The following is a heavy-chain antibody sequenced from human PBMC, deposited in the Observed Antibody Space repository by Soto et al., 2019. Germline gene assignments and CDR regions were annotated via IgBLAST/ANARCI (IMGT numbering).Heavy chain of an antibody. V-gene: IGHV1-18*01. Sequence: GESLKISCKASGYTFTSYGISWVRQAPGQGLEWMGWISAYNGNTNYAQKLQGRVTMTTDTSTSTAYMELRSLRSDDTAVYYCARVYYDILTGYSLYFDYWGQGTLVTVSS. D-gene: IGHD3-9*01. J-gene: IGHJ4*02. CDR1: GYTFTSYG. CDR3: ARVYYDILTGYSLYFDY. CDR2: ISAYNGNT.